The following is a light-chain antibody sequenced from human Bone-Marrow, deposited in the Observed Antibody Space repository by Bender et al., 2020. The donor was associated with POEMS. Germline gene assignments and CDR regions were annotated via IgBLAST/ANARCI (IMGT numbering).Light chain of an antibody. V-gene: IGLV2-14*03. CDR1: NSDVGGYNY. CDR2: DVS. J-gene: IGLJ3*02. Sequence: QSALTQPASVSGSPGQSITISCTGTNSDVGGYNYVSWYQQHPGKAPKLMIYDVSNRPSGVSNRFSGSKSGNTASLTISGVQAEDEADYYCCSYTTTSTLVFGGGTKLTVL. CDR3: CSYTTTSTLV.